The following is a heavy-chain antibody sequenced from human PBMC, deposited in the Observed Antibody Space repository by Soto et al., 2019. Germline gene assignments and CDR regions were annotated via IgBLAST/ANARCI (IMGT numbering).Heavy chain of an antibody. V-gene: IGHV4-59*01. D-gene: IGHD6-19*01. CDR1: GGSMSSYY. CDR2: IYYTGNT. Sequence: SETLSLTCSVSGGSMSSYYWTWIRQPPGKGLEWIGYIYYTGNTNYNPSLKSRVTISEDTSKNQFSLKLSSVTAADTAVYYCARAPGYSSGWWDYWGQGTLVTVSS. J-gene: IGHJ4*02. CDR3: ARAPGYSSGWWDY.